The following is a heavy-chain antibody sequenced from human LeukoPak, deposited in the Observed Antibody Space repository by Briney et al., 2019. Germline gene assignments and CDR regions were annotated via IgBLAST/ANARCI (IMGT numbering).Heavy chain of an antibody. D-gene: IGHD3-10*01. CDR3: ATDGRGHVMTLNY. V-gene: IGHV1-24*01. CDR2: FDPAEGET. CDR1: GYTLSEIS. J-gene: IGHJ4*02. Sequence: GASVTVSCKVSGYTLSEISMHWVRQAPGKGPEWMGGFDPAEGETIYAQKFQGRVTLTEDTSTNTAFLELSRLRSEDTAVYYCATDGRGHVMTLNYWGQGSLVTVSS.